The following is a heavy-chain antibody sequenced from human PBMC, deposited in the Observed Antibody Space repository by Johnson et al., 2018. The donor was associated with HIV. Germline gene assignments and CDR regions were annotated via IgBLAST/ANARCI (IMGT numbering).Heavy chain of an antibody. V-gene: IGHV3-23*04. CDR1: RFTFGNYA. D-gene: IGHD1-26*01. J-gene: IGHJ3*02. Sequence: VQLVESGGGVVQPGRSLRLSCAASRFTFGNYAMNWVRQAPGKGLEWVSGINTGGSTFYPDSVKGRFTISRDNSKSTLYLQMNSLRAEDTAVYHCVRGNDGSYFSDAFDIWGQGEMVTVSS. CDR2: INTGGST. CDR3: VRGNDGSYFSDAFDI.